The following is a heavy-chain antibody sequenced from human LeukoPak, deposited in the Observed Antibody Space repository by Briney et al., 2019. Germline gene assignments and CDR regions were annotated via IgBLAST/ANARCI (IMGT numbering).Heavy chain of an antibody. V-gene: IGHV3-21*01. CDR3: ARERYGSGSYYNNWFDP. D-gene: IGHD3-10*01. CDR1: GFTLSTYS. CDR2: ISSSSSYI. Sequence: PGGSLRLSCGTSGFTLSTYSTNWVRQAPGKRLEWVSSISSSSSYIYYGDSVKGRFTISRDNAKNSLYLQMNSLRAEDTAVYYCARERYGSGSYYNNWFDPWGQGTLVTVSS. J-gene: IGHJ5*02.